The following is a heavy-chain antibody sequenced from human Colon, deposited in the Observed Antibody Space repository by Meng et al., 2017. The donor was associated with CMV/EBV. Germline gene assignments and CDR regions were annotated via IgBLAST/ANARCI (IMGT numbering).Heavy chain of an antibody. Sequence: GEALKISCVAAGFNFRTYGMNWVRQAPGKGLEWVSSISSGFTYGHYADSVKGRFTISRDNANDLLYLHMNSLRGEDTGVYYCARDRSRGSSVDFGDWGQGTLVTVSS. CDR3: ARDRSRGSSVDFGD. V-gene: IGHV3-21*06. CDR1: GFNFRTYG. D-gene: IGHD1-26*01. J-gene: IGHJ4*02. CDR2: ISSGFTYG.